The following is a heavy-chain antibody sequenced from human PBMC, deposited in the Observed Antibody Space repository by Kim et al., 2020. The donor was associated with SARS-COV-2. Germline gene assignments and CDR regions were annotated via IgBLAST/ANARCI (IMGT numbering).Heavy chain of an antibody. V-gene: IGHV1-69*04. CDR3: ARDGDYYDSSGEVGFDY. J-gene: IGHJ4*02. Sequence: SVKVSCKASGGTFSSYTISWVRQAPGQGLEWMGRIIPILGIANYAQKFQGRVTITADKSTSTASMELSSLGSEDTAVYYCARDGDYYDSSGEVGFDYWGQGTLVTVSS. CDR1: GGTFSSYT. CDR2: IIPILGIA. D-gene: IGHD3-22*01.